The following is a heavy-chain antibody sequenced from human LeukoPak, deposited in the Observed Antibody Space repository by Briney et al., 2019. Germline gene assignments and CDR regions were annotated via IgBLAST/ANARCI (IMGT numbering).Heavy chain of an antibody. CDR2: IYYSGST. CDR1: GGSISSYY. Sequence: PSETLSLTCTVSGGSISSYYWSWIRQPPGKGLGWIGYIYYSGSTNYNPSLKSRVTISVDTSKNQFSLKLSSVTAADTAVYYCARVGGYSYGIDYWGQGTLVTVSS. D-gene: IGHD5-18*01. CDR3: ARVGGYSYGIDY. J-gene: IGHJ4*02. V-gene: IGHV4-59*01.